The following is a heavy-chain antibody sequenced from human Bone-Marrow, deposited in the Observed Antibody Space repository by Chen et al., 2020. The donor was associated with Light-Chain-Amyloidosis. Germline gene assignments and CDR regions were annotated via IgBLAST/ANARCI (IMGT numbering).Heavy chain of an antibody. V-gene: IGHV3-72*01. J-gene: IGHJ6*02. CDR2: IRNKARGYNT. CDR3: VRGDYGNFEFGMDV. D-gene: IGHD4-17*01. CDR1: GFSFSDHY. Sequence: EVQLVESGGGLVQPGGSLRLSCAASGFSFSDHYMDWVRQAPEKGPEWVARIRNKARGYNTEYAASVRGRSTISRDDSKNSLYLQMNSLKTEDTAVYYCVRGDYGNFEFGMDVWGQGTTVTVSS.